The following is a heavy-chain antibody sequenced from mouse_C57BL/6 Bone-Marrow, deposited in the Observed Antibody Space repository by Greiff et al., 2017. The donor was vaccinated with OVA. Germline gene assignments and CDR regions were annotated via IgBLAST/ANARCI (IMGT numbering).Heavy chain of an antibody. CDR2: IDPGSGNT. J-gene: IGHJ3*01. V-gene: IGHV1-76*01. Sequence: QVQLQQSGAELVRPGASVKLSCKASGYNFTDDYINWVKQRPGQGLEWIARIDPGSGNTYYTEKFKGKATLTAETSSNTAYMQLSSLTSEDAVVYFCARSPYWPGDDWGTGTMVTVSA. CDR1: GYNFTDDY. D-gene: IGHD2-10*01. CDR3: ARSPYWPGDD.